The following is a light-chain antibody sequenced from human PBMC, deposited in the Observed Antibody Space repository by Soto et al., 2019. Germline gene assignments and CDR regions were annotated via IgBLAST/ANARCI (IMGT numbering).Light chain of an antibody. CDR2: GND. J-gene: IGLJ3*02. V-gene: IGLV1-44*01. Sequence: QSVLTQPPSASGTPGQRVAISCSGSSSNIGSHTVNWYQQLPGTAPKLLIYGNDQRPSGVPERFSGSKSGTSASLAISGLQSEDEVDYYCAAWDDSLNGQVFGGATKLTVL. CDR3: AAWDDSLNGQV. CDR1: SSNIGSHT.